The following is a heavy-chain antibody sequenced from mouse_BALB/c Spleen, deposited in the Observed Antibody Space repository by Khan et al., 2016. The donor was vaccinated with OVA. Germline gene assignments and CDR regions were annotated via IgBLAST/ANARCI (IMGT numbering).Heavy chain of an antibody. J-gene: IGHJ3*01. V-gene: IGHV1-4*01. D-gene: IGHD1-1*01. CDR1: GYTFTSYT. CDR2: FNPSNGYT. Sequence: QVQLKESGAELARPGASVKMSCKASGYTFTSYTIHWIKLRSGQGLEWIGYFNPSNGYTNYNQKFKDKATLTADKSSTTAYMQLSSLRSYVSAVSNGVRERAYYASDGRFRYWGQGTMVTVST. CDR3: VRERAYYASDGRFRY.